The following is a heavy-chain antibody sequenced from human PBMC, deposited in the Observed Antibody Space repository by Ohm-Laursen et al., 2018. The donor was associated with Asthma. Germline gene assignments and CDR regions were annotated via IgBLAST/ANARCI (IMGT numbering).Heavy chain of an antibody. CDR3: ARKFSSGWLFDF. J-gene: IGHJ4*02. Sequence: GSLRLSCSASGYTFSRYSIHWVRQVPGKGLEWVSAIYSGGTTYYADSVRGRFTISRDNSKNTLYLQMNSLRAEDTAVYYCARKFSSGWLFDFWGQGTLVTVSS. CDR1: GYTFSRYS. D-gene: IGHD6-19*01. V-gene: IGHV3-53*01. CDR2: IYSGGTT.